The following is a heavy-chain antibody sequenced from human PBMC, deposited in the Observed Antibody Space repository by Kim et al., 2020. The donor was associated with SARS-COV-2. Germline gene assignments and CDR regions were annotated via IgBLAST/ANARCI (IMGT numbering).Heavy chain of an antibody. CDR3: ARVERYCSGGSCYSFRW. J-gene: IGHJ4*02. CDR2: MNPNSGNT. CDR1: GYTFTSYD. Sequence: ASVKVSCKASGYTFTSYDINWVRQATGQGLEWMGWMNPNSGNTGYAQKFQGRVTMTRNTSISTAYMELSSLRSEDTAVYYCARVERYCSGGSCYSFRWWGQGTLVTVSS. D-gene: IGHD2-15*01. V-gene: IGHV1-8*01.